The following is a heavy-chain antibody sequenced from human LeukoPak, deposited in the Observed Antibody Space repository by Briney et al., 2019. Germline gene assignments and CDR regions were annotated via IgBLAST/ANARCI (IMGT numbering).Heavy chain of an antibody. Sequence: GGSLRLSCAASGFTFSSYAMSWVRQAPGKGLEWVSAISDSDGNTYYADSVKGRFTISRDNPKNTLFLQMNSLRVDDTAVYYCARVRGLSSGWSIDYWGQGILVTVSS. J-gene: IGHJ4*02. CDR1: GFTFSSYA. D-gene: IGHD6-19*01. V-gene: IGHV3-23*01. CDR3: ARVRGLSSGWSIDY. CDR2: ISDSDGNT.